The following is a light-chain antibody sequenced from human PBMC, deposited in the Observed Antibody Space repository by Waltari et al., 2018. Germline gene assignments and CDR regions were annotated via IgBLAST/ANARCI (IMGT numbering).Light chain of an antibody. V-gene: IGLV1-47*01. CDR1: SSNIGSNF. CDR2: RND. CDR3: AAWDDSLTVR. J-gene: IGLJ3*02. Sequence: QSVLTQSPSASGTPGQRVTISCSGSSSNIGSNFVCWYQHLPGTAPKLLIYRNDQRPSGVPDRFSGSRSGTSASLAISGLRSEDEADYYCAAWDDSLTVRFGGGTKLTVL.